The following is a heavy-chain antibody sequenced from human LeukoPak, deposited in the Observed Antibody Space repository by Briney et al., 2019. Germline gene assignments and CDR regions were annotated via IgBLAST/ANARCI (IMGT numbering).Heavy chain of an antibody. J-gene: IGHJ3*02. CDR2: MPYDGNNK. Sequence: PGGSLRLSCAASGFTFSSHGMHWVRQAPGKGLEWVAFMPYDGNNKYYADPVKGRFTISRDNSKNTLYLQMNSLRPEDTAVYSCAKDFSRWATIFLYAFDIWGQGTMVTVSS. CDR1: GFTFSSHG. CDR3: AKDFSRWATIFLYAFDI. D-gene: IGHD3-3*01. V-gene: IGHV3-30*02.